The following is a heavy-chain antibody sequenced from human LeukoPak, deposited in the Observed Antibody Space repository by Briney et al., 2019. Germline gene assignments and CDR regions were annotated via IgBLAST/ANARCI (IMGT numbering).Heavy chain of an antibody. CDR1: GITFSSFG. CDR3: ARDGTVTAGPFDP. CDR2: IWYDGSNK. Sequence: PGGSLRLSRAASGITFSSFGMHWVRRAPGKGLEWVAFIWYDGSNKYYADSVKGRFTISRDNSKNTLYLQMNSLRVEDTAVYYCARDGTVTAGPFDPWGQGTLVTVSS. J-gene: IGHJ5*02. V-gene: IGHV3-33*01. D-gene: IGHD4-11*01.